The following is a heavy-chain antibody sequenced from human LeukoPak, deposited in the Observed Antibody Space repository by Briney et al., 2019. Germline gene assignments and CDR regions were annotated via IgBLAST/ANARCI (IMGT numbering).Heavy chain of an antibody. D-gene: IGHD5-18*01. V-gene: IGHV2-5*05. Sequence: SGPTLVNPTQTLTLTCNFSGFSLSTSGVSVGWIRQPPEKALEWLALIYWDDDKRYGPSLKSRLTITKDTSKNQVVLTMTNMDPVDTATYYCAHVAGYGYGMDVWGKGTTVTVSS. CDR1: GFSLSTSGVS. CDR3: AHVAGYGYGMDV. J-gene: IGHJ6*04. CDR2: IYWDDDK.